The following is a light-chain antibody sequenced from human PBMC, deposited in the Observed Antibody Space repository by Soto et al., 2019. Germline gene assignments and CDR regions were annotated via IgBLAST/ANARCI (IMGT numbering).Light chain of an antibody. CDR3: QQYNNWPQT. J-gene: IGKJ1*01. V-gene: IGKV3-15*01. CDR2: GAS. CDR1: QSASSS. Sequence: NVLTQSPGTLSLSPWERATLSCRASQSASSSFAWYQQTPGQAPRLLIYGASTRATDIPARFSGSGSGTESTPTISRLQSEDFAEYHCQQYNNWPQTFGQGTKVDIK.